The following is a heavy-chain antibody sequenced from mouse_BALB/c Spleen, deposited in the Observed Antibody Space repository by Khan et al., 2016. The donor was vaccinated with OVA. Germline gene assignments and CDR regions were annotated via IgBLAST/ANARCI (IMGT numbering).Heavy chain of an antibody. V-gene: IGHV1-9*01. CDR3: ARVNYGSRDYFDY. CDR1: GYTFSSYW. J-gene: IGHJ2*01. CDR2: ILPGSGSS. D-gene: IGHD1-1*01. Sequence: QVQLKESGAELMTPGASVKISCKATGYTFSSYWLEWVKQRPGHGLKWIGEILPGSGSSNYNEKFKGKATFTADISSKTTYMQLSSLTSEDSAVYYCARVNYGSRDYFDYWGQGTTLTVSA.